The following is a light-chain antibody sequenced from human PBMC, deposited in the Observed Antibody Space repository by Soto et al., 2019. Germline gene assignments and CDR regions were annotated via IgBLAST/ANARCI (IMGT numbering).Light chain of an antibody. CDR2: EVS. J-gene: IGLJ2*01. V-gene: IGLV2-8*01. Sequence: QSALTQPPSASGSPGQSVTISCTGTSSDVGGYNYVSWYQQHPGKAPKLMIYEVSKRPSGVPDRFSGSKSGNTASLTVSGLQAEDEADYYGSSYAGFEVVFGGGTKVTVL. CDR1: SSDVGGYNY. CDR3: SSYAGFEVV.